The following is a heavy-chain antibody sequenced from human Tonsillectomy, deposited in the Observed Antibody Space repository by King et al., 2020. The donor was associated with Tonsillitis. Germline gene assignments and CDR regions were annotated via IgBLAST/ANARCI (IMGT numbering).Heavy chain of an antibody. Sequence: VQLVESGGGLVQPGGSLRLSCAASGFTFSTYAMSWVRQGPGKGLEWVSTISGSGSSTYYADSEKGRFTIPRDISNNTLYLQMNSLRAEDTAVYFCAKGRLGMPFAYWGQGPLVTVSS. D-gene: IGHD7-27*01. V-gene: IGHV3-23*04. J-gene: IGHJ4*02. CDR2: ISGSGSST. CDR3: AKGRLGMPFAY. CDR1: GFTFSTYA.